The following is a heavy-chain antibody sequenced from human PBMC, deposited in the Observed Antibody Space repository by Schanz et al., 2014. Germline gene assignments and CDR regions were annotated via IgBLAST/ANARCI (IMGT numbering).Heavy chain of an antibody. D-gene: IGHD3-10*02. CDR2: VHPGGST. Sequence: EVQLVESGGGLVQPGGSLRLSCAVSGFIVRSNYMTWVRQAPGKGLEWVSFVHPGGSTYYPDSVKGRFTISRDSSKNTLYLQMNSLRPEDTAIYYCAKNQYDDVDLSSFYFDFWGQGILVTVSS. CDR3: AKNQYDDVDLSSFYFDF. V-gene: IGHV3-66*01. J-gene: IGHJ4*02. CDR1: GFIVRSNY.